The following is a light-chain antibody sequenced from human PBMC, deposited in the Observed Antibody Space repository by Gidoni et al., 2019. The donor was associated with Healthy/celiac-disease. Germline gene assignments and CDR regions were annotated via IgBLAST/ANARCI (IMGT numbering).Light chain of an antibody. CDR2: GAS. Sequence: EIVMTQSPATLSVSPGERATLSCRASQSVSSILAWYQQKPGQAPRLLIYGASTRATGIPARFSGSGSGTEFTLTISSLQSEDFAVYYCQQYNNWPCTFGQGTKVEIK. CDR1: QSVSSI. V-gene: IGKV3-15*01. CDR3: QQYNNWPCT. J-gene: IGKJ1*01.